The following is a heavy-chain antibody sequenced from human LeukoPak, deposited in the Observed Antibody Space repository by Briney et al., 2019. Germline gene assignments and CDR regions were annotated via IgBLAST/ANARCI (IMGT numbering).Heavy chain of an antibody. CDR3: TRAHYYGSGSYYEDYFDY. CDR2: IKSKAYGGTT. Sequence: GGSLRLSCTASGFTFGDYGMSWVRQAPGKGLEWVGFIKSKAYGGTTEYAASVKGRFTVSRDDFKSTAYLQMNSLKTEDTAVYYCTRAHYYGSGSYYEDYFDYWGQGTLVTVPS. CDR1: GFTFGDYG. V-gene: IGHV3-49*04. J-gene: IGHJ4*02. D-gene: IGHD3-10*01.